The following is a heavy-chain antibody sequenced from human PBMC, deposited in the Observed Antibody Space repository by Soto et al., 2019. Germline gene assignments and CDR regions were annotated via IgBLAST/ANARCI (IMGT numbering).Heavy chain of an antibody. V-gene: IGHV1-69*01. CDR3: ARDGIAVAGTAYYYYGMDV. CDR1: GGTFSSYA. CDR2: IIPIFGTA. D-gene: IGHD6-19*01. Sequence: SVKVSCTACGGTFSSYAKSWVRQAPGQALEWMGGIIPIFGTANYAQKFQGRVTITADESTSTAYMELSSLRSEDTAVYYCARDGIAVAGTAYYYYGMDVWGQGTTVTVSS. J-gene: IGHJ6*02.